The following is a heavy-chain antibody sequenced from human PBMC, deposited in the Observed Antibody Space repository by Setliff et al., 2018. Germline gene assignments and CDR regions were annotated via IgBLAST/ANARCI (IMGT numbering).Heavy chain of an antibody. V-gene: IGHV4-34*01. CDR1: GGSFTNYY. CDR3: RYWSGYYNNDY. J-gene: IGHJ4*02. D-gene: IGHD3-3*01. CDR2: INHSGST. Sequence: SETLSLTCTVYGGSFTNYYWGWIRQSPGKGLEWIGEINHSGSTNYNPSLKSRLTISVDASTNQFSLKLYSVTAADTAVYYCRYWSGYYNNDYWGQG.